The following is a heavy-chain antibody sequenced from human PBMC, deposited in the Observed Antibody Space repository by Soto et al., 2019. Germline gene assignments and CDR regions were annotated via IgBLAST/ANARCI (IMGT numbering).Heavy chain of an antibody. Sequence: EVQLVESGGGLVQPGGSLRLSCAASGFTFSSYWMSWVRQAPGKGLEWVANIKQDGSEKSYVDSVKGRFTISRDNAKNSLYLQMNSLRAEDTAVYYCARSIAARLNWFDPWGQGTLVTVSS. J-gene: IGHJ5*02. CDR2: IKQDGSEK. CDR3: ARSIAARLNWFDP. CDR1: GFTFSSYW. D-gene: IGHD6-6*01. V-gene: IGHV3-7*01.